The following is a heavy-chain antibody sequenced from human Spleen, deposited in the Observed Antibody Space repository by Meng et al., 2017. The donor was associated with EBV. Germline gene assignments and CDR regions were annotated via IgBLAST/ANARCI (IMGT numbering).Heavy chain of an antibody. CDR3: ARESPDRSTDP. Sequence: QVQLVQSGAEVKKPGSSVKVSCKASGDTFGYYTISWVRQAPGQGPEWMGGIIPIYGTTSYAQKFQGRVMISADESTTTAYMEMRSLTLDDTAVYYCARESPDRSTDPWGQGTLVTVSS. J-gene: IGHJ5*02. V-gene: IGHV1-69*01. CDR1: GDTFGYYT. CDR2: IIPIYGTT.